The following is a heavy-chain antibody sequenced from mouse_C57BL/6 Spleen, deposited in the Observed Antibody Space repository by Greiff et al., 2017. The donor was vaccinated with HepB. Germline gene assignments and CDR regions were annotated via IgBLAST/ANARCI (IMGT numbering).Heavy chain of an antibody. CDR3: ACSSPYAMDY. CDR1: GYAFSSSW. Sequence: QVQLQQSGPELVKPGASVKISCKASGYAFSSSWMNWVKQRPGKGLEWIGRIYPGDGDTNYNGKFKGKATLTADKSSSTAYMQLSSLTSEDSAVYFCACSSPYAMDYWGQGTSVTVSS. CDR2: IYPGDGDT. J-gene: IGHJ4*01. D-gene: IGHD1-1*01. V-gene: IGHV1-82*01.